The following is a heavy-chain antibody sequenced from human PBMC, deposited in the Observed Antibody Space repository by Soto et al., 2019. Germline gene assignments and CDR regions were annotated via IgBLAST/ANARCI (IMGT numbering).Heavy chain of an antibody. J-gene: IGHJ6*02. CDR1: RFTFSSDA. CDR2: ISGSAGST. CDR3: AKPHPVSSRKYLRKYYYYYGMDV. Sequence: GGSLRLSCAASRFTFSSDAISHARQAPGKKLEWLSAISGSAGSTYYADSVKGRFTISRDNSKNTLYLQMNSLRAEDTAVYYCAKPHPVSSRKYLRKYYYYYGMDVWGQGTTVTVSS. V-gene: IGHV3-23*01. D-gene: IGHD1-20*01.